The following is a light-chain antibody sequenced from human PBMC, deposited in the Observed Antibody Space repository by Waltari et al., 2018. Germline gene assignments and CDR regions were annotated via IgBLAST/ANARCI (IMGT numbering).Light chain of an antibody. CDR2: AAS. Sequence: EIVLTQSPATLSLSPGERATLSYRASQSVSSYLAWYQQKPGQAPRLLIYAASNRATGIPARFSGSGSGTDFTLTISSLEPEDFAVYYCQQRSNWPPRYTFGQGTKLEIK. J-gene: IGKJ2*01. CDR3: QQRSNWPPRYT. CDR1: QSVSSY. V-gene: IGKV3-11*01.